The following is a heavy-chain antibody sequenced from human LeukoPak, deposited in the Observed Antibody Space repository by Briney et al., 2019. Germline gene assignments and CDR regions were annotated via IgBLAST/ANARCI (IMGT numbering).Heavy chain of an antibody. CDR1: GGSISGDY. CDR3: ARYHYGSGYFDY. D-gene: IGHD3-10*01. V-gene: IGHV4-59*01. CDR2: ISYSGST. Sequence: SETLSLTCTVSGGSISGDYWSWIRQPPGKGLEWIGTISYSGSTNYNPSLKSRVTIPVGTSKNQFSLMLSSVTAGDTAVYYCARYHYGSGYFDYWGQGTLVTVSS. J-gene: IGHJ4*02.